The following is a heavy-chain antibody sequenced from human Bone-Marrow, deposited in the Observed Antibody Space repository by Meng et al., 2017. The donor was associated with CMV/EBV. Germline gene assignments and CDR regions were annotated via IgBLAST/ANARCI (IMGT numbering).Heavy chain of an antibody. CDR3: AREWAGSGSSYGMDV. Sequence: SETLSLTCAASGFTFSSYSMNWVRQPPGKGLEWIGSIYYSGSTYYNPSLKSRVTISVDTSKNQFSLKLSSVTAADTAVYYCAREWAGSGSSYGMDVWGQGTTVTVSS. V-gene: IGHV4-39*07. CDR1: GFTFSSYS. J-gene: IGHJ6*02. D-gene: IGHD3-10*01. CDR2: IYYSGST.